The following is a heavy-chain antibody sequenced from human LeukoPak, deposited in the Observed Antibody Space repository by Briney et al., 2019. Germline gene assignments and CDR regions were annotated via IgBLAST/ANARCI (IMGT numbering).Heavy chain of an antibody. CDR1: GFTFSNYG. CDR2: ISGGGGNT. Sequence: GGSLRLSCAASGFTFSNYGMSWVRQAPGKGLEWVPTISGGGGNTYYADSVKGRFTISRDTSKNTLYLQMNSPRAEDTAVYYCAKDMYYDSSGPVFDYWGQGTLVTVSS. D-gene: IGHD3-22*01. V-gene: IGHV3-23*01. CDR3: AKDMYYDSSGPVFDY. J-gene: IGHJ4*02.